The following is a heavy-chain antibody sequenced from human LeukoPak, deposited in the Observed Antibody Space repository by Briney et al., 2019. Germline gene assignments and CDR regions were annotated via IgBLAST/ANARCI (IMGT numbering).Heavy chain of an antibody. CDR1: GYTFTSYD. Sequence: GASVKVSCKASGYTFTSYDINWVRQATGQGLEWMGWMNPNSGNTGYAQKFQGRVTITRSTSISTAYMELSSLRSEDTAVYYCARGRWRDAFDIWGQGTMVTVSS. V-gene: IGHV1-8*03. CDR2: MNPNSGNT. CDR3: ARGRWRDAFDI. J-gene: IGHJ3*02. D-gene: IGHD3-3*01.